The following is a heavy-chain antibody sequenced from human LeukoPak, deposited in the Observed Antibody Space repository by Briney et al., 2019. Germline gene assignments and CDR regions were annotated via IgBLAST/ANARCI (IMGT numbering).Heavy chain of an antibody. J-gene: IGHJ3*02. CDR1: GFTFSSYG. V-gene: IGHV3-30*18. CDR3: AKDGCSGGSCQDGDAFDI. Sequence: GGSLRLSCAASGFTFSSYGMHWVRQAPGKGLEWVAVISYDGSNKYYADSVKGRFTISRDNSKNTLYLQMNSLRAEDTVVYYCAKDGCSGGSCQDGDAFDIWGQGTMVTVSS. D-gene: IGHD2-15*01. CDR2: ISYDGSNK.